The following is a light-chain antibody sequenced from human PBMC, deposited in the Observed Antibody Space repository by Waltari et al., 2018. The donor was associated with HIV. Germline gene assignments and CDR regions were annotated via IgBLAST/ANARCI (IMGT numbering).Light chain of an antibody. Sequence: QSVLTQPPSVSAAPGQKVTISCSGSTSHIGNAYVSWYQHVPGAAPRLLIYDKNKRPSGIPDRFSGSRSGTSATLGITGLQTGDEAHYYCGTWDRSLSAAVFGGGTKLTVL. CDR3: GTWDRSLSAAV. V-gene: IGLV1-51*01. CDR1: TSHIGNAY. J-gene: IGLJ3*02. CDR2: DKN.